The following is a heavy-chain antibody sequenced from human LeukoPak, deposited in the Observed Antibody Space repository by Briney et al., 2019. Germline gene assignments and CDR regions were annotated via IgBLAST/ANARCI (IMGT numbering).Heavy chain of an antibody. V-gene: IGHV3-23*01. J-gene: IGHJ4*02. CDR2: VSGSGAHT. D-gene: IGHD3-10*01. CDR1: GFTFSSYA. Sequence: GGSLRLSCAASGFTFSSYAMTWVRQAPGKGLQWVSAVSGSGAHTYYADSVKGRFTISRDNAKNSLYLQMNSLRAEDTAVYYCARDRRSSLIWFGEDFDYWGQGTLVTVSS. CDR3: ARDRRSSLIWFGEDFDY.